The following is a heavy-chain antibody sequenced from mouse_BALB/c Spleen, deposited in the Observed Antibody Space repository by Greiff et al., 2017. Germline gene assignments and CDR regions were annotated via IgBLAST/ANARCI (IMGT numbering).Heavy chain of an antibody. Sequence: VQLQESGPGLVAPSQSLSITCTASGFSLTSYGVSWVRQPPEKGLEWLGVICGDGSTNYHAALISRLRISKDNSEGKVFIKLNRLQTNDTATYYCVKGDGYDERALDDWGQGTAVTVSA. D-gene: IGHD2-2*01. V-gene: IGHV2-3*01. CDR2: ICGDGST. CDR1: GFSLTSYG. CDR3: VKGDGYDERALDD. J-gene: IGHJ4*01.